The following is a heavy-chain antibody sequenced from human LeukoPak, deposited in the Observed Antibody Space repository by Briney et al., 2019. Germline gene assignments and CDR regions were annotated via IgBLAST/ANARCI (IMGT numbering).Heavy chain of an antibody. CDR1: GFTFSSYS. J-gene: IGHJ4*02. CDR2: ISSSSSYI. V-gene: IGHV3-21*04. D-gene: IGHD6-6*01. CDR3: AKSSLVPPFDY. Sequence: GSLRLSCAASGFTFSSYSMNWVRQAPGKGLEWVSSISSSSSYIYYADSVKGRFTISRDNAKNSLYLQMNSLRAHDTAVYYCAKSSLVPPFDYWGQGTLVTVSS.